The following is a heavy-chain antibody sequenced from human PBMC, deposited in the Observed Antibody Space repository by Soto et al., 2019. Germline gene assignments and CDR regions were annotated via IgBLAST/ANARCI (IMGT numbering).Heavy chain of an antibody. CDR1: GFTFSSYA. CDR2: ISYDGNNK. D-gene: IGHD5-18*01. J-gene: IGHJ4*02. V-gene: IGHV3-30-3*01. Sequence: QVQLVESGGGVVQPGRSRRLSCEASGFTFSSYAMHWVRQAPGKGLAWVAFISYDGNNKYYADSVKGRFTISRDNSKNTLYLQMNSLRAEDTAVYYCAREGPGGYSYGCFDYWGQGTLVTVSS. CDR3: AREGPGGYSYGCFDY.